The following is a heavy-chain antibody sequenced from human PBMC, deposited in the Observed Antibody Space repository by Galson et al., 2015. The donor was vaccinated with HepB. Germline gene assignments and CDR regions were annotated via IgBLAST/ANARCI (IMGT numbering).Heavy chain of an antibody. CDR1: GGTFSSYT. D-gene: IGHD3-10*01. CDR2: IIPILGIA. V-gene: IGHV1-69*02. Sequence: SVKVSCKASGGTFSSYTISWVRQAPGQGLEWMGRIIPILGIANYAQKFQGRVTITADKSTSTAYMELSSLRSEDTAVYYCASPFYGSGSYSRYYGMDVWGQGTTVTVSS. J-gene: IGHJ6*02. CDR3: ASPFYGSGSYSRYYGMDV.